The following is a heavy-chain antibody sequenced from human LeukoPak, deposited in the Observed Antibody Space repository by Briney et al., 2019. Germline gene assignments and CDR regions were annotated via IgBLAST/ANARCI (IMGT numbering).Heavy chain of an antibody. CDR1: GYTFTGYY. Sequence: ASVKVSCKASGYTFTGYYMHWVRQAPGQGLEWMGWINPNSGGTNYAQKFQGWITMTRDTSISTAYMELGRLRSDDTAVYYCARDLRIVGATRGAFDIWGQGTMVTVSS. D-gene: IGHD1-26*01. CDR2: INPNSGGT. J-gene: IGHJ3*02. CDR3: ARDLRIVGATRGAFDI. V-gene: IGHV1-2*04.